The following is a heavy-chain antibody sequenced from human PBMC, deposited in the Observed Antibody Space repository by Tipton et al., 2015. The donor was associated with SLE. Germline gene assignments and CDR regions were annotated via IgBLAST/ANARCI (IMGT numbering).Heavy chain of an antibody. CDR3: ARLSPLWFGEYTEY. Sequence: TLSLTCIVSGGSITTIPYYWGWIRQSPEKGLEWIGSTHYSGTTYYNPSLESRVTMSMDTSKNEFSLNLRSVTATDTAVYYCARLSPLWFGEYTEYWGQGTLVTVTS. D-gene: IGHD3-10*01. V-gene: IGHV4-39*01. CDR1: GGSITTIPYY. CDR2: THYSGTT. J-gene: IGHJ4*02.